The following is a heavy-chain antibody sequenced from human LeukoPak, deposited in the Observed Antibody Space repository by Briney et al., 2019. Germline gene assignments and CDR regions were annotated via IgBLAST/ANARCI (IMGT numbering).Heavy chain of an antibody. CDR2: IFSTGST. J-gene: IGHJ4*02. CDR3: ARDRGGWLRPYFDS. D-gene: IGHD5-12*01. V-gene: IGHV4-30-4*08. Sequence: PSQTLSLTCTVSGGSINSGDHYWSWIRQSTGKGPEWIGYIFSTGSTYYNPSLQSRLTISQDKSTNQFFLKLTSVTAADTGVYYCARDRGGWLRPYFDSWGLGTLVTVSS. CDR1: GGSINSGDHY.